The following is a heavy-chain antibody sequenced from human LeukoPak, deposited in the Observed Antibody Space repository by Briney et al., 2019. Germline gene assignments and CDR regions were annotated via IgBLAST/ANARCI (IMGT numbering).Heavy chain of an antibody. D-gene: IGHD3-10*01. CDR3: ARVEDNYGSYYYYYYMDV. CDR1: GYIFAGYY. V-gene: IGHV1-2*02. J-gene: IGHJ6*03. CDR2: INPNSSGT. Sequence: ASVKVSCKTSGYIFAGYYIHWVRQAPGQGLEWMGCINPNSSGTNYAQKFQGRVTMTRDTSISTAYMDLSRLRSDDTAVYFCARVEDNYGSYYYYYYMDVWGKGTTVTVSS.